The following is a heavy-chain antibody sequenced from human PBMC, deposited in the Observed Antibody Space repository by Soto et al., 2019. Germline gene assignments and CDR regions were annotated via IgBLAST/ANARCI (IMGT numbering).Heavy chain of an antibody. D-gene: IGHD6-19*01. CDR2: ISYDGSNK. J-gene: IGHJ4*02. CDR1: GFTFSSYA. CDR3: ARDQWLLLPDY. Sequence: QVQLVESGGGVVQPGRSLRLSCAASGFTFSSYAIHWVRQAPGKGLEWVAVISYDGSNKYYADSMKGRFTISRDNSKNTVYLQMDSLRAEDTAVYYCARDQWLLLPDYWGQGTLVTVSS. V-gene: IGHV3-30-3*01.